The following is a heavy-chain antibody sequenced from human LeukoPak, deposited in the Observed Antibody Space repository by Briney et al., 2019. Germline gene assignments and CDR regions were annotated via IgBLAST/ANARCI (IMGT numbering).Heavy chain of an antibody. Sequence: AGGSLRLSCAASGFTFSDYYMSWIRQAPGKGLEWVSYISSSGSTIYYADSVKGRFTISMDNAKNSLYLQMNTLIAEDTAVYYCARQYYDFWSGYYTFDYWGQGTLVTVSS. CDR1: GFTFSDYY. J-gene: IGHJ4*02. CDR3: ARQYYDFWSGYYTFDY. D-gene: IGHD3-3*01. V-gene: IGHV3-11*04. CDR2: ISSSGSTI.